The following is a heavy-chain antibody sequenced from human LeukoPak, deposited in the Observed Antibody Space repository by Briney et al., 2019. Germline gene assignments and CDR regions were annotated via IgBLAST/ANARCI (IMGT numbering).Heavy chain of an antibody. J-gene: IGHJ5*02. V-gene: IGHV4-39*01. CDR2: IYHDGST. CDR1: GGSLSSSNYY. CDR3: ARRAHVGEPAA. Sequence: PSETLSLTCAVSGGSLSSSNYYWAWIRQPPGKGLEWIGSIYHDGSTYSNPSLEGRVTISVDTSKNQFSLKLTSVTAADTAMYHCARRAHVGEPAAWGQGTLVTVSS. D-gene: IGHD2-15*01.